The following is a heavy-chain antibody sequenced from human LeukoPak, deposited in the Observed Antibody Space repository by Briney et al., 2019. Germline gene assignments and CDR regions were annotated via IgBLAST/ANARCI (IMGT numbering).Heavy chain of an antibody. Sequence: PGRSLRLSCVASGFSFSNYGMHWVRQAPGKGLEWVAVMSKDGNNEYYADSVKGRFTISRDNSKNTLYLQMNSLRAEDTAVYYCAKGIAATWRHLDSWGQGTLVTVSS. D-gene: IGHD6-13*01. CDR2: MSKDGNNE. CDR3: AKGIAATWRHLDS. V-gene: IGHV3-30*18. J-gene: IGHJ4*02. CDR1: GFSFSNYG.